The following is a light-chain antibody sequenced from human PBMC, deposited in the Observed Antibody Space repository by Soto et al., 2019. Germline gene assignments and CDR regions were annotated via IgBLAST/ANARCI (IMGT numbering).Light chain of an antibody. V-gene: IGLV2-14*01. CDR3: SSYTSRSVV. Sequence: QSALTQPASVSGSPGQSITISCTGTSSDVGGYNYVSWYQQHPGKAPKLMIYGVSNRPSGVSNRFSGSKSGNTASLTISGLQAEDEADYYCSSYTSRSVVFGGGPKLTVL. CDR1: SSDVGGYNY. CDR2: GVS. J-gene: IGLJ2*01.